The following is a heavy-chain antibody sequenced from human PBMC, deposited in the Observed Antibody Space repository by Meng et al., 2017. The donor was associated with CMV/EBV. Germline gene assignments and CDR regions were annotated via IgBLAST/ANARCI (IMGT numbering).Heavy chain of an antibody. D-gene: IGHD3-22*01. CDR2: IRSKAYGGTT. CDR1: GFTFGDYA. CDR3: AKRSMILAVVDY. Sequence: GESLKISCTASGFTFGDYAMSWVRQAPGKGLEWVGFIRSKAYGGTTEYAASVKGRFTISRDDSKSIAYLQMNSLKTEDTAVYYCAKRSMILAVVDYWGQGTLVTVSS. J-gene: IGHJ4*02. V-gene: IGHV3-49*04.